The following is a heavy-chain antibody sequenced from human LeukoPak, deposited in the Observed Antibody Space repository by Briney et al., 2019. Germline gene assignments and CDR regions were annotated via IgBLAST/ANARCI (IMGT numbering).Heavy chain of an antibody. CDR2: INHSGST. CDR1: GGSFSGYY. Sequence: SEPLSLSCAVYGGSFSGYYWSWIRQPPGKGLEWIGEINHSGSTNYNPSLKSRVTISVDTSKNQFSLKLSSVTAADTAVYYCARGLTYYDFWSGYYLPCWYFDYWGQGTLVTVSS. V-gene: IGHV4-34*01. D-gene: IGHD3-3*01. CDR3: ARGLTYYDFWSGYYLPCWYFDY. J-gene: IGHJ4*02.